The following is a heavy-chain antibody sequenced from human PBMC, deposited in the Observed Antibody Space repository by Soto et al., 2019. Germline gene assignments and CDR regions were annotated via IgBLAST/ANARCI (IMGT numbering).Heavy chain of an antibody. CDR2: IYHSGST. D-gene: IGHD6-19*01. V-gene: IGHV4-4*02. CDR3: ASGVREIYSSGWKFDY. Sequence: SETLSLTCAVSGGSISSSNWWSWVRQPPGKGLEWIGEIYHSGSTNYNPSLKSRVTISVDKSNNQFSLKLSSVTAADTAVYYCASGVREIYSSGWKFDYWGQGTLVTVSS. CDR1: GGSISSSNW. J-gene: IGHJ4*02.